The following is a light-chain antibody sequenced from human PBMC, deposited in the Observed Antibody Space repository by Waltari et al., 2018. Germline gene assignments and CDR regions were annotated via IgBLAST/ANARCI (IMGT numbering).Light chain of an antibody. V-gene: IGLV2-23*02. CDR3: CSYAGRGTYV. J-gene: IGLJ1*01. CDR1: TSDVGSYYL. Sequence: QSALTQPPSLSGSPGQSITISCSGTTSDVGSYYLAAWYQQHPGEAPKLLICEVFKRPPDTSSRFSGAKSGSTASLTISGLQPEDEADYYCCSYAGRGTYVFGSGTKVTVL. CDR2: EVF.